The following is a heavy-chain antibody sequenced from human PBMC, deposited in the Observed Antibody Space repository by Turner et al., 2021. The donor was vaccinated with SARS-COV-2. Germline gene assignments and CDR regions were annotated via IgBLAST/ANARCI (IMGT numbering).Heavy chain of an antibody. J-gene: IGHJ6*02. CDR2: ISSGGST. CDR3: ARGGEYQLLHYYGMDV. Sequence: EVQLVETVGGLIQPGGSLRPSCAASGFTVSSNYMSWVRQAPGKGLEWVSVISSGGSTYYADSGKGRFTISRDNSKNTLYLQRNSLRAEDTAVYYCARGGEYQLLHYYGMDVWGQGTTVTVSS. D-gene: IGHD2-2*01. CDR1: GFTVSSNY. V-gene: IGHV3-53*02.